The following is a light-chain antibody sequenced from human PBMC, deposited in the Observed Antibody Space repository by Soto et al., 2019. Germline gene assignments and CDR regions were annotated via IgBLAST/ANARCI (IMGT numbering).Light chain of an antibody. CDR3: QQRSNRLPIT. CDR2: DAS. J-gene: IGKJ5*01. V-gene: IGKV3-11*01. Sequence: EIVLTQSPATLSLSPGGRATLSCRSSQSVSSYLAWYQQKPGQAPRLLIYDASNRATGIPARFSGSGSGTDFTLTISSLEPEDFAVYYCQQRSNRLPITFGQGTRLEI. CDR1: QSVSSY.